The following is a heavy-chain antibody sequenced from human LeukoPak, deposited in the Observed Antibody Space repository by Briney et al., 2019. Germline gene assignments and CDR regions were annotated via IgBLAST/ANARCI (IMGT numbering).Heavy chain of an antibody. CDR1: GYTFTSYG. CDR3: RAIGYCSGGSCPNWFDP. D-gene: IGHD2-15*01. V-gene: IGHV1-18*01. CDR2: ISAYNGNT. J-gene: IGHJ5*02. Sequence: ASVKVSCKASGYTFTSYGISWVRQAPGQGLEWMGWISAYNGNTNYAQKLQGRVTTTTDTSTDTAYMELSSLRSEDTAVYYCRAIGYCSGGSCPNWFDPWGQGTLVTVSS.